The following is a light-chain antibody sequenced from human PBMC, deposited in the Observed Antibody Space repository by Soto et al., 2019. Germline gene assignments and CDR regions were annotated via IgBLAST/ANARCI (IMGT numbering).Light chain of an antibody. CDR2: DTS. CDR3: QQRATWPWT. Sequence: IVLTQSPATLSFSPGEEATLSCRASQSIAIYLAWYQQKSGQSPRLLIYDTSNRAPGIPDRFSGSASGTDFTLTISSLEPEEFAVYYGQQRATWPWTFGQGTAVEIK. CDR1: QSIAIY. V-gene: IGKV3-11*01. J-gene: IGKJ1*01.